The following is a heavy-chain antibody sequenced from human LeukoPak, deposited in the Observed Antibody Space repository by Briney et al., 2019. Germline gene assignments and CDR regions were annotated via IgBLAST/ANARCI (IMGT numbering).Heavy chain of an antibody. CDR1: GGSISNYY. V-gene: IGHV4-59*01. CDR2: IYYTGST. Sequence: PSETLSLTCTVPGGSISNYYWSWIRQPPGKGLERIGYIYYTGSTNNNPSLKSRVTISVGTAKNQFSLNLNSVTAADTAVYYCARGGARGSSAFDIWGQGTMVTVSS. CDR3: ARGGARGSSAFDI. D-gene: IGHD3-10*01. J-gene: IGHJ3*02.